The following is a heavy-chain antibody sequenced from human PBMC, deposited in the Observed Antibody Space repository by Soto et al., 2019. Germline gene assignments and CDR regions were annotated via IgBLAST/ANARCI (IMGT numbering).Heavy chain of an antibody. CDR3: ARCAPNTWSPFGVVILSNYYYYYMEV. CDR2: MNPNSGNT. CDR1: GYTFTSYD. Sequence: ASVKVSCKASGYTFTSYDINWVRQATGQGLEWMGWMNPNSGNTGYAQKFQGRVTMTRNTSISTAYMELSSLRSEDTAVYYCARCAPNTWSPFGVVILSNYYYYYMEVWGKGTTVTVSS. D-gene: IGHD3-3*01. V-gene: IGHV1-8*01. J-gene: IGHJ6*03.